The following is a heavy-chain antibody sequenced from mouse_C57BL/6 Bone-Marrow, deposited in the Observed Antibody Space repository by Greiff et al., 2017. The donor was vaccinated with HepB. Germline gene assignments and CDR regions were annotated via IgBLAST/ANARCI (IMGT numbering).Heavy chain of an antibody. V-gene: IGHV3-8*01. CDR2: ISYSGST. CDR1: GYTITSYY. CDR3: ARYKNCFDY. J-gene: IGHJ2*01. Sequence: EVKPLESGPGLVKPSQSLSLTCSVTGYTITSYYWNWIRKFPGNKLEYMGYISYSGSTYYNPSLISRISITRDTSKNQYSLQVNSVTTEDTATYCCARYKNCFDYWGQGTTLTVSS.